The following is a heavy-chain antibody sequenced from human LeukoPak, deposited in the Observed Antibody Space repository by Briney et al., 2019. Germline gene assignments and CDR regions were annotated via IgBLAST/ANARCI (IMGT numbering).Heavy chain of an antibody. CDR3: ARPANRGDAFDI. CDR2: IYPGDSDT. Sequence: GESLKISCKGSGYRFTSYWIGWVRQMPGKGLEWMGIIYPGDSDTRYTPSFQGQVTISADKSITTAYLQWSSLRASDTAMYYCARPANRGDAFDIWGQGTMVTVSS. CDR1: GYRFTSYW. J-gene: IGHJ3*02. D-gene: IGHD2/OR15-2a*01. V-gene: IGHV5-51*01.